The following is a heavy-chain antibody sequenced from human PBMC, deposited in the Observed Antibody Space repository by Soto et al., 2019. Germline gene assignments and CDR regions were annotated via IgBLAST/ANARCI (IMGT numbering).Heavy chain of an antibody. CDR2: INHSGST. V-gene: IGHV4-34*01. J-gene: IGHJ4*02. Sequence: ILSPTCAVYGGSFSGYYWGWIPQPPGKGLEWIGEINHSGSTNYNPSLKSRVTISVDTSKNQFSPKLSSVTAADTAVYYCARLRMGIGVLRYFALPFDYWGQGTLVTVSS. CDR1: GGSFSGYY. D-gene: IGHD3-9*01. CDR3: ARLRMGIGVLRYFALPFDY.